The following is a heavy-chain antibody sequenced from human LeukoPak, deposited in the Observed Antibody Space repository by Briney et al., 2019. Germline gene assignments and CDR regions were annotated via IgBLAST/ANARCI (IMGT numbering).Heavy chain of an antibody. CDR2: INDRGHT. CDR1: GGSFSGYH. Sequence: PSETLSLTCAVHGGSFSGYHWNWIRQSPGKGLERIGEINDRGHTNYNPSLESRITISVDTSKKQFSLNLSSVTAADTAVYYCARDPTTVVTTPYYFDFWGQGTLVTVSS. D-gene: IGHD4-23*01. CDR3: ARDPTTVVTTPYYFDF. J-gene: IGHJ4*02. V-gene: IGHV4-34*01.